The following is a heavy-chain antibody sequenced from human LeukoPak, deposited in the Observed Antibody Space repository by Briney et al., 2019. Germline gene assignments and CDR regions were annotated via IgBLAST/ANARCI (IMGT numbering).Heavy chain of an antibody. Sequence: PGGSLRLSCAASGFTFSSYSMNWVRQAPGKGLEWVSYISSSSSTIYYADSVKGRFTISRDNAKNSLYLQMNSLRAEDTAVYYCAGIDIVVVPAARSVGFDYWGQGTLVTVSS. CDR3: AGIDIVVVPAARSVGFDY. CDR1: GFTFSSYS. D-gene: IGHD2-2*01. J-gene: IGHJ4*02. V-gene: IGHV3-48*04. CDR2: ISSSSSTI.